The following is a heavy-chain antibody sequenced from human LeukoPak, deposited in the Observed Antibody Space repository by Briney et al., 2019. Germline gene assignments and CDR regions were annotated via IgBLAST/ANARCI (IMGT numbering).Heavy chain of an antibody. D-gene: IGHD3-9*01. CDR2: ISAYNGNT. J-gene: IGHJ4*02. V-gene: IGHV1-18*01. CDR1: GYTFTIYG. Sequence: VASVTVSCKASGYTFTIYGISWVRQAPGQGLEWMGWISAYNGNTNFAQKLQGRVTMTTDTSTSTAYMDLRSLSTDDTAVYYCARDQAATNTQVRFCLDWGQGTLVTVSS. CDR3: ARDQAATNTQVRFCLD.